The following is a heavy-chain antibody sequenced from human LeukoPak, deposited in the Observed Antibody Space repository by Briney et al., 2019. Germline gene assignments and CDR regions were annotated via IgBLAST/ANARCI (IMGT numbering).Heavy chain of an antibody. D-gene: IGHD7-27*01. CDR3: ARDWLNWGPTSESDY. CDR1: GGTFSEDV. J-gene: IGHJ4*02. V-gene: IGHV1-3*01. CDR2: INAGNGNT. Sequence: ASVKVSCKASGGTFSEDVITWVRQAPGQRLEWMGWINAGNGNTKYSQKFQGRVTITRDTSASTVYMELSSLRSEDTAVYYCARDWLNWGPTSESDYWGQGTLVTVSS.